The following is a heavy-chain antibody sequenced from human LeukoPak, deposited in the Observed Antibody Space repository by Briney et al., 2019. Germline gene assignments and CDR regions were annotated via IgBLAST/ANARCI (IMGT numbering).Heavy chain of an antibody. CDR3: ARGDCSRGSCYLLDH. V-gene: IGHV4-39*01. D-gene: IGHD2-15*01. CDR1: GGSISSSSYS. J-gene: IGHJ4*02. CDR2: IYYSGST. Sequence: SETLSLTCTVSGGSISSSSYSWGCIRQPPGKGLEWIGSIYYSGSTYYNPSLKSRVTISVDTSKNQFSLKLSSVTAADTAVYYCARGDCSRGSCYLLDHWGQGTLVTVSS.